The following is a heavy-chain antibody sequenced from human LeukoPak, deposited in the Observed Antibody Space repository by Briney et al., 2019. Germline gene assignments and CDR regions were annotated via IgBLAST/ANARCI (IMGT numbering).Heavy chain of an antibody. CDR3: ARDSLVIYYFDY. J-gene: IGHJ4*02. CDR1: GHSLNEIS. CDR2: FDPEDGET. V-gene: IGHV1-24*01. D-gene: IGHD3-9*01. Sequence: GASVKVSCKVSGHSLNEISMYWVRQAPGKGLECMGLFDPEDGETIYAQRFKGRLTLTGDTSTDTVYMDLSSLTPEDTAVYYCARDSLVIYYFDYWGQGTLVTVSS.